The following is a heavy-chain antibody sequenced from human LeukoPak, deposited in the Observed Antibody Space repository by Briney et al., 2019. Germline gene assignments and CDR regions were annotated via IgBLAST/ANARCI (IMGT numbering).Heavy chain of an antibody. D-gene: IGHD3-22*01. V-gene: IGHV3-30*02. CDR1: GFTFSSYG. Sequence: GGSLRLSCAASGFTFSSYGMHWVRQAPGKGLEWVAFIRYDGSNKYYADSVKGRFTISRDNSKNTLYLQMNSLRAEDTAAYYCAKDNYDSSGNYYMDVWGKGTTVTISS. J-gene: IGHJ6*03. CDR3: AKDNYDSSGNYYMDV. CDR2: IRYDGSNK.